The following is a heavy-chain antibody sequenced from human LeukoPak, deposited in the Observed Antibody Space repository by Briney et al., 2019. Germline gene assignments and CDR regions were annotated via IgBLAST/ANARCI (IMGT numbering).Heavy chain of an antibody. V-gene: IGHV3-48*02. CDR3: ARDSILYDFWSGDEPSTLDY. CDR1: GFTFSSYS. J-gene: IGHJ4*02. D-gene: IGHD3-3*01. CDR2: ISSSSSTI. Sequence: PGGSLRLSCAAPGFTFSSYSMNWVRQAPGKGLEWVSYISSSSSTIYYADSVKGRFTISRDNAKNSLYLQMNSLRDEDTAVYYCARDSILYDFWSGDEPSTLDYWGQGTLVTVSS.